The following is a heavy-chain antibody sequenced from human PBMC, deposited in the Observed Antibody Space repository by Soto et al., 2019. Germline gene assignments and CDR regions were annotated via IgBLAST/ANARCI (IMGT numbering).Heavy chain of an antibody. CDR1: GFTFSSYA. Sequence: QVQLVESGGGVVQPGRSLRLSCAASGFTFSSYAMHWVRQAPGKGLEWVAGLSSDGSKIYYGDSVKGRFTVSRDNSKNTIYLHMNSLGGEDTAVYYCAIVPWNLAHTHYFDHWGQGTLVTVSS. D-gene: IGHD1-1*01. CDR3: AIVPWNLAHTHYFDH. J-gene: IGHJ4*02. CDR2: LSSDGSKI. V-gene: IGHV3-30*03.